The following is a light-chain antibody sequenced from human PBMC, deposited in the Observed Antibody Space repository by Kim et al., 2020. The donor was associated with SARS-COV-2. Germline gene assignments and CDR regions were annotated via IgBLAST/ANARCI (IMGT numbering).Light chain of an antibody. CDR2: GAS. CDR1: QSISSN. CDR3: QQYNDWPWT. Sequence: EIVMTQSPATLSVSPGERVTLSCRASQSISSNLGWYQQKPGQAPRLLIYGASTRATGIPVRFSGSGSGTEFTLTISSLQSEDFAVYCCQQYNDWPWTFVQGTKVDIK. V-gene: IGKV3-15*01. J-gene: IGKJ1*01.